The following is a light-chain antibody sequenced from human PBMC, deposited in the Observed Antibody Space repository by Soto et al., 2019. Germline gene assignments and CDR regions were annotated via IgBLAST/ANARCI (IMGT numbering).Light chain of an antibody. J-gene: IGLJ1*01. CDR1: SSDVGGYKY. V-gene: IGLV2-14*01. CDR3: SSYRSSSTLYV. Sequence: QSVLTQPASVSGSPGQSITISCTGTSSDVGGYKYVSWYQQHPGKAPKLIIYDVSNRPSGVSNRFSGSKSGNTASLNISGLQAEDEAAYYCSSYRSSSTLYVFGTGTKLTVL. CDR2: DVS.